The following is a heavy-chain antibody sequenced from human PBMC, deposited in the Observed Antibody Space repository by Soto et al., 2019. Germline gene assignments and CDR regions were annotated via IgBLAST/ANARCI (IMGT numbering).Heavy chain of an antibody. D-gene: IGHD5-18*01. CDR3: ARHTAMGHFDY. J-gene: IGHJ4*02. Sequence: VSGGTIGGVGYCRSCIRKPPGKGLEWIGYIYYSGSTYYNPSLKSRVTISVDTSKNQFSLKLSSVTAADTAVSYCARHTAMGHFDYWGQGTLVTVTS. CDR2: IYYSGST. CDR1: GGTIGGVGYC. V-gene: IGHV4-30-4*01.